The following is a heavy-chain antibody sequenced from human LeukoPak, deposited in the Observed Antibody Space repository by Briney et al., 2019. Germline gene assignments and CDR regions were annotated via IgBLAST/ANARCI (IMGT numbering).Heavy chain of an antibody. Sequence: GGSLRLSCAASGFTVSSNYMSWVRQAPGKGLEWVSVIYSGGSTYYADSVKGRFTISRDNSKNTLYLQMSSLRAEDTAVYYCAKVGSSDSRGDFQHWGQGTLVTVSS. D-gene: IGHD6-13*01. V-gene: IGHV3-53*01. CDR2: IYSGGST. CDR3: AKVGSSDSRGDFQH. J-gene: IGHJ1*01. CDR1: GFTVSSNY.